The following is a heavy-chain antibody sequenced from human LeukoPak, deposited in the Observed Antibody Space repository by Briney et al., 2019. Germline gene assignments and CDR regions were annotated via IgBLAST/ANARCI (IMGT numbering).Heavy chain of an antibody. V-gene: IGHV1-18*01. D-gene: IGHD2-15*01. CDR3: ARDGDCSGGSCYSSYYYYYMDV. CDR2: ISAYNGNT. CDR1: GYTFTSCG. J-gene: IGHJ6*03. Sequence: GASVKVSCKASGYTFTSCGISWVRQAPGQGLEWMGWISAYNGNTNYAQKLQGRVTITADKSTSTAYMELSSLRSEDTAVYYCARDGDCSGGSCYSSYYYYYMDVWGKGTTVTVSS.